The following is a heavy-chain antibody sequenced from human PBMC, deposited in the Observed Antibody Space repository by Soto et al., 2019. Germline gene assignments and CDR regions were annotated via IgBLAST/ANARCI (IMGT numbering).Heavy chain of an antibody. Sequence: QVQLVQSGAEVKEPGASVRVSCKASGYTFTSYAINWVRQATGQGLEWMGWMNPESRNTGYAQKFQGRVTMTRDTSISTAYMELTSLRSEDTAVYYCARFVRHQLPTIDFWGQGTLVTVSS. CDR2: MNPESRNT. CDR1: GYTFTSYA. CDR3: ARFVRHQLPTIDF. V-gene: IGHV1-8*01. D-gene: IGHD2-2*01. J-gene: IGHJ4*02.